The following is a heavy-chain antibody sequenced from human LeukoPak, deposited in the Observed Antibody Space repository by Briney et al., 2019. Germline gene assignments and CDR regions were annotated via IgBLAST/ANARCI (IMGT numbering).Heavy chain of an antibody. J-gene: IGHJ4*02. D-gene: IGHD5-12*01. CDR3: ARQELVDVVATTY. Sequence: VSVKVSCKASGCTFTGYSMHWVRQAPGQGLEWMGWINPNSGGTNYAQKFQGRVTLTRDTSISTAYMELSRLRSDDTAVYYCARQELVDVVATTYWGQGTLVTVSS. CDR2: INPNSGGT. CDR1: GCTFTGYS. V-gene: IGHV1-2*02.